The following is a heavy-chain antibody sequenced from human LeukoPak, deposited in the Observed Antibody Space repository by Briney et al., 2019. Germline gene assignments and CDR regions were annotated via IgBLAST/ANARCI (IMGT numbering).Heavy chain of an antibody. CDR1: GFTFSSYG. J-gene: IGHJ4*02. V-gene: IGHV3-30*02. CDR3: VRDSLLWFGEIDY. Sequence: GGSLRLSCAASGFTFSSYGMHWVRQAPDKGLEWVAFIRYDGTNKYYADSVKGRFTVSRDNAKNSLYLQINNLRDDDTAVYYCVRDSLLWFGEIDYWGQGTLVSVSS. D-gene: IGHD3-10*01. CDR2: IRYDGTNK.